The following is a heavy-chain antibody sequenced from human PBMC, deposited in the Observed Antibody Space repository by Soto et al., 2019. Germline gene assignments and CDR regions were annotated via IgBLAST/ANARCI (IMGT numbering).Heavy chain of an antibody. CDR2: ISGYNGST. CDR3: ANTMVRGVQVHYFDY. Sequence: QVQLVQSGAEVKKPGASVKVSCKASGYTFTTYDISWVRQAPGQGLEWMGWISGYNGSTNYAQKLQGRVTMTTDTPTSTAHMELRSLRSDDTAVYYCANTMVRGVQVHYFDYWGQGTLVTVSS. D-gene: IGHD3-10*01. CDR1: GYTFTTYD. J-gene: IGHJ4*02. V-gene: IGHV1-18*01.